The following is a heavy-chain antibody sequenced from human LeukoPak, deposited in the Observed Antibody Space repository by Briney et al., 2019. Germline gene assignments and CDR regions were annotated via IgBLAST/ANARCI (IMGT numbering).Heavy chain of an antibody. J-gene: IGHJ4*02. CDR2: VHHSGST. D-gene: IGHD3-10*01. Sequence: SETLSLTCTVSGGSITSLYWSWLRQSPGKGLEWIGYVHHSGSTNYNPSLKSRVTISVDTSKNQFSLKLSSVTAADTAVYYCARDSSHYGAGSHDYWGQGTLVIVSS. CDR3: ARDSSHYGAGSHDY. V-gene: IGHV4-59*11. CDR1: GGSITSLY.